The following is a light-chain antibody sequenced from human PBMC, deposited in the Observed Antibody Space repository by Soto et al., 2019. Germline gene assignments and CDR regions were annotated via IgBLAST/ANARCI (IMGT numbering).Light chain of an antibody. V-gene: IGKV3-11*01. CDR3: QQRRNWPPLT. J-gene: IGKJ4*01. Sequence: IVLTKSPATLSLSPGERATLSCRASQSVSSYLAWYQQKPGQAPRLLIYDASNRATGIPARFSGSGSGTDFTLTISSLEPEDFAVYYCQQRRNWPPLTFGGGTKVDIK. CDR1: QSVSSY. CDR2: DAS.